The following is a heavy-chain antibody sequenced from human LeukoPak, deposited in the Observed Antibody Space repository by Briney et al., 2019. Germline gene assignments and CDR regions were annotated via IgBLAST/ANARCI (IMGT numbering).Heavy chain of an antibody. CDR3: AKGSSGPIDY. CDR2: ISYDGSNK. V-gene: IGHV3-30*18. D-gene: IGHD3-22*01. CDR1: GFTFSSYG. J-gene: IGHJ4*02. Sequence: GGSLRLSCAASGFTFSSYGMHWVRQAPGKGLEWVAVISYDGSNKYYADSVKGRFTISRDNSKDTLYLQMNSLRAEDTAVYYCAKGSSGPIDYWGQGTLVTVSS.